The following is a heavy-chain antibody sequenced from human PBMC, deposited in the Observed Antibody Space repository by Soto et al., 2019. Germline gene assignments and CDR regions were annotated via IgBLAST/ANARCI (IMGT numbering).Heavy chain of an antibody. CDR3: ASGIQLWLRRINNGYSG. CDR1: GGTFSTYA. J-gene: IGHJ4*02. V-gene: IGHV1-69*12. Sequence: QVQLVQSGAEVKKPESSVKVSCKAPGGTFSTYAISWVRQAPGQGLEWMGGIIPMFGTANYGQRFQDRVTITEDESTNTVYMELSSLRSEDTAVYFCASGIQLWLRRINNGYSGWGQGTLVTVSS. D-gene: IGHD5-18*01. CDR2: IIPMFGTA.